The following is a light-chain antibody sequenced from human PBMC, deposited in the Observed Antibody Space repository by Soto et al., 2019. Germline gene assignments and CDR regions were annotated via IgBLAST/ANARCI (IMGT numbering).Light chain of an antibody. CDR3: QQYGSSPFS. CDR2: GAS. V-gene: IGKV3-20*01. CDR1: QSVGTK. J-gene: IGKJ3*01. Sequence: EIVLTQSPGTLSLSPGERATLSCRASQSVGTKLAWYRQTPGQAPRLLIYGASTRATDTPARFSGSGAGTDFTLTISRVEPADFAVYYCQQYGSSPFSFGHGTKVDIK.